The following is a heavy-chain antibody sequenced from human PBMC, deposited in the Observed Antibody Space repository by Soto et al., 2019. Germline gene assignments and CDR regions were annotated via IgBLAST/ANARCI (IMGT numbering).Heavy chain of an antibody. CDR1: GGSFSGYY. V-gene: IGHV4-34*01. J-gene: IGHJ6*02. CDR3: ARGDPYYYGSGRSRYYYYGMDV. Sequence: QVQLQQWGAGLLKPSETLSLTCAVYGGSFSGYYWSWIRQPPGKGLEWIGEINHSGSTNYNPSIKSRVTISVDTSKNQFSLKLSYVNAADTAVYYCARGDPYYYGSGRSRYYYYGMDVWGQGTTVTVSS. D-gene: IGHD3-10*01. CDR2: INHSGST.